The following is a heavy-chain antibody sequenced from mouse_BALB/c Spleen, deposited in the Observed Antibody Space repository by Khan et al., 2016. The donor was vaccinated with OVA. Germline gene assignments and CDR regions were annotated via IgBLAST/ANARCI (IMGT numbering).Heavy chain of an antibody. Sequence: QVQLKESGPDLVAPSQSLSITCTVSGFSLTTYGVHWVRQPPGKGLEWLGVIWSDGKTTYNSPLKSRLSISKDNSKSQVFLKMNSIQTVDTAMYHCARSNFYAMDYWGQGTSVTVAS. CDR1: GFSLTTYG. D-gene: IGHD2-5*01. CDR3: ARSNFYAMDY. V-gene: IGHV2-6-2*01. CDR2: IWSDGKT. J-gene: IGHJ4*01.